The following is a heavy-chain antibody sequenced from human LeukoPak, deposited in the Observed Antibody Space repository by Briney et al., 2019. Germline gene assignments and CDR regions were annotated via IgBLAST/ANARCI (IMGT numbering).Heavy chain of an antibody. CDR3: VRDGPAFLDFDY. D-gene: IGHD2-2*01. V-gene: IGHV3-7*01. J-gene: IGHJ4*02. Sequence: GGSLRLSCVAAGFSFNGDWMTWVRQAPGKGLEWVANIKPDGSRKYYVDSVKGRFTISRDNAEKSLFLQMNSLRAEDTAVYYCVRDGPAFLDFDYWGQGTLVTVSS. CDR1: GFSFNGDW. CDR2: IKPDGSRK.